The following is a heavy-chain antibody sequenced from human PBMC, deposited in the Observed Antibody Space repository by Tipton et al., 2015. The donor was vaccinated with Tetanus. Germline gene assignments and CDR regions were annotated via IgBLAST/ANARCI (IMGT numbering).Heavy chain of an antibody. J-gene: IGHJ6*02. CDR1: GASVSGGTYY. D-gene: IGHD2-21*02. CDR3: ARFFCGGACHPPYSNGLDV. CDR2: GYPTGST. V-gene: IGHV4-61*01. Sequence: TLSLTCTVSGASVSGGTYYWTWLRQSPGQGLDWIVHGYPTGSTYYNPSRESRITLSADRTRNQFSLNMRSVITADPAMYYCARFFCGGACHPPYSNGLDVWGQGTAVTVS.